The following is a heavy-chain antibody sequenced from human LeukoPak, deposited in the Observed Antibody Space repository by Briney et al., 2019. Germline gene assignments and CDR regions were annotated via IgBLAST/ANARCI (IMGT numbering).Heavy chain of an antibody. CDR2: ITGSGGNT. J-gene: IGHJ4*02. D-gene: IGHD3-9*01. Sequence: GGSLRLSCAASGFTFSNYAMSWVRQAPGKGLEWVSAITGSGGNTYYADSVKGRFTISRDNSKNTVFLQMNSLRAEDTAVYYCAKWGDYDVLTGYYVSDYWGQGTLDTVSS. V-gene: IGHV3-23*01. CDR1: GFTFSNYA. CDR3: AKWGDYDVLTGYYVSDY.